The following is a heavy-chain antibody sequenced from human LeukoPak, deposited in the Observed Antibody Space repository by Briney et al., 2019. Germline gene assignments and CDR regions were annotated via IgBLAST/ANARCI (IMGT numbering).Heavy chain of an antibody. J-gene: IGHJ4*02. Sequence: GGSLRLPCAASGFTFRSYGMNWVRQAPGKGLEWVSGISGSGGKTYFADSVKGRFTISRDNSMNTVYLQVNGLRGEDTAVYYCAKDRVCSGGSCYFDYWGQGTLVTVSS. V-gene: IGHV3-23*01. D-gene: IGHD2-15*01. CDR1: GFTFRSYG. CDR2: ISGSGGKT. CDR3: AKDRVCSGGSCYFDY.